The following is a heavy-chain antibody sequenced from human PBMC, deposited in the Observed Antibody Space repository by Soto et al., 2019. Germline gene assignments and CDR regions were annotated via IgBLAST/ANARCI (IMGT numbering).Heavy chain of an antibody. CDR2: INSDGSST. Sequence: EVQLVESGGGLVQPGGSLRLSCAASGFTFSSYWMHWVRQAPGKGLVWVSRINSDGSSTSYADSVKGRFTISRDNAKNTLYLQMNSLRAEDTAVYYCARVVGYYGSGSSKNGDGAFDIWGQGTMVTVSS. V-gene: IGHV3-74*01. D-gene: IGHD3-10*01. CDR3: ARVVGYYGSGSSKNGDGAFDI. J-gene: IGHJ3*02. CDR1: GFTFSSYW.